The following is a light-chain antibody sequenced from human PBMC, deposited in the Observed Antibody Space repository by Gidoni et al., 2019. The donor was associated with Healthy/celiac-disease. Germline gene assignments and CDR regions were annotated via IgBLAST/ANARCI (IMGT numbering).Light chain of an antibody. V-gene: IGKV1-33*01. CDR2: DAS. CDR1: QDISNY. Sequence: DIQMTQSPSSLSASVGDRVTITCQASQDISNYLNWYQQKPGKAPKLLIYDASNLETGVPSRFSGSGSGTDFTFTISSLQPEDIATYYCQQYDNLPSGYTFXXXTKLEIK. CDR3: QQYDNLPSGYT. J-gene: IGKJ2*01.